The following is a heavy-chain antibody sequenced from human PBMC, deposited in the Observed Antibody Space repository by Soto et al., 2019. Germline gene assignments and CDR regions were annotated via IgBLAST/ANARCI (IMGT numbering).Heavy chain of an antibody. CDR3: AIEVGRSNKFDL. CDR2: YDLEKGET. Sequence: ASVKVSCKVSGYSLTELSIHWVRQAPGEGLEWMGGYDLEKGETIYAQKFQGRVTMTEDSPADTPYMQLRSLRSEDTAVYYCAIEVGRSNKFDLWGQGTMFTVSS. J-gene: IGHJ5*02. V-gene: IGHV1-24*01. CDR1: GYSLTELS. D-gene: IGHD6-13*01.